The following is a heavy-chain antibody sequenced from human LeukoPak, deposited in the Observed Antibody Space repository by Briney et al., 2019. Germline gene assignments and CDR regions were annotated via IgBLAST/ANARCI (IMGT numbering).Heavy chain of an antibody. J-gene: IGHJ4*02. CDR3: ASARRYSSSEFDY. Sequence: SVKVSCKASGGTFSSYAISWVRQAPGQGLEWMGGIIPIFGTANYAQKFQGRVTITADESTSTAYMELSSLRSEDTAVYYCASARRYSSSEFDYWGQGTLVTVSS. CDR1: GGTFSSYA. V-gene: IGHV1-69*01. D-gene: IGHD6-6*01. CDR2: IIPIFGTA.